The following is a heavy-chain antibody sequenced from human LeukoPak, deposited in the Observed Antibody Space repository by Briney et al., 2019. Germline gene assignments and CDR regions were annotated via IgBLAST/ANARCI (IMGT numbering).Heavy chain of an antibody. CDR3: ARDLYCYDSSTYSDIFDI. D-gene: IGHD3-22*01. V-gene: IGHV1-18*01. CDR1: GYIFTSYG. J-gene: IGHJ3*02. CDR2: ISAYKGNT. Sequence: ASVKVSCKASGYIFTSYGISWVRQAPGQGLEWMGWISAYKGNTYYAQKLQGRVTMTTDTSTSTAYMELRSLRPDDTAVYYCARDLYCYDSSTYSDIFDIWGQGTMVTVSS.